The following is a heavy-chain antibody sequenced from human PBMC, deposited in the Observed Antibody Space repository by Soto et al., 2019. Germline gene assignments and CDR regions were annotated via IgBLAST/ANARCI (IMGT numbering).Heavy chain of an antibody. CDR1: AFTFSRHG. Sequence: GGSLRLSCAASAFTFSRHGMHWVRQAPGKGLQWVGVIWSDGSNQRYAESVKGRFTISRDNSKNTLYLQMNSLRAEDTAVYYCASPEIAVAVSGPRARYFHFDYWGQGTLVTVSS. V-gene: IGHV3-33*01. CDR3: ASPEIAVAVSGPRARYFHFDY. D-gene: IGHD6-19*01. CDR2: IWSDGSNQ. J-gene: IGHJ4*02.